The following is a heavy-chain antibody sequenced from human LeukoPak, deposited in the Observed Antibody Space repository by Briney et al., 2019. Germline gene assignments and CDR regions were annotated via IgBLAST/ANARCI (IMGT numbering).Heavy chain of an antibody. CDR3: ARDQLLYGSGSYYGS. Sequence: GASVKVSCKASGYTFTSYGISWVRQAPGQGLEWMGWISAYNGNRNYAQKLEGRVTLTTDKSTSTVYMELRSLRSDDTAVYYCARDQLLYGSGSYYGSWGQGTLVTVSS. J-gene: IGHJ4*02. V-gene: IGHV1-18*01. CDR1: GYTFTSYG. D-gene: IGHD3-10*01. CDR2: ISAYNGNR.